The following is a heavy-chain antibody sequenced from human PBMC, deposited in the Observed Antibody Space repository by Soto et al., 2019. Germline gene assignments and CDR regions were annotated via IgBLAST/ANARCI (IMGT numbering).Heavy chain of an antibody. V-gene: IGHV3-33*01. J-gene: IGHJ3*02. CDR2: IWYDGSNK. Sequence: PGGSLRLSCAASGFTFSSYGMHWVRQAPGKGLEWVAVIWYDGSNKYYADSVKGRFTISRDNSKNTLYLQMNSLRAEDTAVYYCARDSGPRDDAFDIWGQGTMVTVSS. CDR1: GFTFSSYG. D-gene: IGHD1-1*01. CDR3: ARDSGPRDDAFDI.